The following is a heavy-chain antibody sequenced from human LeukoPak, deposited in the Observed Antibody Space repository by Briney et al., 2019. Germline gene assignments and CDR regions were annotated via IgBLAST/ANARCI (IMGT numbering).Heavy chain of an antibody. CDR1: GLSFRSHG. CDR3: ARRRAAVGLDY. J-gene: IGHJ4*02. V-gene: IGHV3-30*03. D-gene: IGHD6-13*01. CDR2: ISSEGSSE. Sequence: GGSLRLSCAASGLSFRSHGMHWVRQAPGKGLEWVTLISSEGSSEYYGDSVKGRFTISRDNSKNTLYLQMNSLRYEDTAVYYCARRRAAVGLDYWGQGTLVTVSS.